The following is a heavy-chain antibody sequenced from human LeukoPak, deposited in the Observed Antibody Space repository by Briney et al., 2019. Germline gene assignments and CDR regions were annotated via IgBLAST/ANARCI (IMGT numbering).Heavy chain of an antibody. CDR3: ARPGQLGEYTPYYFDY. V-gene: IGHV5-51*01. CDR2: IYPADSDT. J-gene: IGHJ4*02. Sequence: GESLKISCKGSGYSFTSYWIGWVRQMPGKGLKWMGIIYPADSDTRYSPSFQGQVTISADKSISTAYLQWSSLKASDTAMYYCARPGQLGEYTPYYFDYWGQGTLVTVSS. CDR1: GYSFTSYW. D-gene: IGHD3-16*01.